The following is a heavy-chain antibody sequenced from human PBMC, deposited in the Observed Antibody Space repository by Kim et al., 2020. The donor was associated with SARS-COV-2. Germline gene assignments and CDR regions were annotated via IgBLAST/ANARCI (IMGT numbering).Heavy chain of an antibody. J-gene: IGHJ4*02. D-gene: IGHD6-19*01. Sequence: SLKSRVTISVDTSKNQFSLKLSSVTAADTAVYYCAREYGGIAVADYYFDYWGQGTLVTVSS. V-gene: IGHV4-59*01. CDR3: AREYGGIAVADYYFDY.